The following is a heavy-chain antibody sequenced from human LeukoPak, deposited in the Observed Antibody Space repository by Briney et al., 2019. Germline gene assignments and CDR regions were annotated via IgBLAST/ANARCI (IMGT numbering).Heavy chain of an antibody. V-gene: IGHV1-69*13. CDR3: ARGGEYCSSTSCYMSWFDP. CDR1: GYTFTSYD. CDR2: IIPIFGTA. D-gene: IGHD2-2*02. J-gene: IGHJ5*02. Sequence: VASVKVSCKASGYTFTSYDINWVRQAPGQGLEWMGGIIPIFGTANYAQKFQGRVTITADESTSTAYMELSSLRSEDTAVYYCARGGEYCSSTSCYMSWFDPWGQGTLVTVSS.